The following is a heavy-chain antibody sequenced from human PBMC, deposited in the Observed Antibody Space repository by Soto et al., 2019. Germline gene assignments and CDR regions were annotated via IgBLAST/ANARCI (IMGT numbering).Heavy chain of an antibody. CDR3: AKAKGFVVVPAANNWFDP. V-gene: IGHV3-23*01. J-gene: IGHJ5*02. CDR2: ISGSGGST. D-gene: IGHD2-2*01. Sequence: GGSLRLSCAASGFTFSSYAMSWVRQAPGKGLEWVSAISGSGGSTYYADSVRGRFTISRDNSKNTLYLQMNSLRAEDTAVYYCAKAKGFVVVPAANNWFDPWGHGTLVTVSS. CDR1: GFTFSSYA.